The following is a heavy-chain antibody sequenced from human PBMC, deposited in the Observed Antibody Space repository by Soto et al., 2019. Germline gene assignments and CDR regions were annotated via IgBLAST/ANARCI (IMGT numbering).Heavy chain of an antibody. CDR1: GGSISSGSFY. D-gene: IGHD3-9*01. CDR3: ARTTFYDIFTAYYSLFDY. CDR2: ISASGSS. J-gene: IGHJ4*02. Sequence: QVQLQESGPGLVKPSQTLTLTCTVSGGSISSGSFYWSWIRQHPGKGLEWAGHISASGSSDYNPSLESRVTISVDTSKTQFSLKLSAVTAADTAVYFCARTTFYDIFTAYYSLFDYWGQGTLVTVSS. V-gene: IGHV4-31*03.